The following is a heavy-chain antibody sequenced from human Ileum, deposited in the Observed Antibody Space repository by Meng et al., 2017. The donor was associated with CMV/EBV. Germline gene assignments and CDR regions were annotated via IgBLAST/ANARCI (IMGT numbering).Heavy chain of an antibody. CDR2: MNPNSGNT. D-gene: IGHD3-10*01. V-gene: IGHV1-8*03. Sequence: ASVQVSCKASGYTFTSYDINWVRQATGQGLEWMGWMNPNSGNTAYAQRFQGRITISRDTSISTAYMELSSLRSEDTAVYYCARRYYGSGSTLGYWGQGTPVTVSS. CDR3: ARRYYGSGSTLGY. J-gene: IGHJ4*02. CDR1: GYTFTSYD.